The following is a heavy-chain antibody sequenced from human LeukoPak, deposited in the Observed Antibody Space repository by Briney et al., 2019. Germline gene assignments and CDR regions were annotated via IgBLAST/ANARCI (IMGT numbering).Heavy chain of an antibody. CDR2: INPNSGGT. J-gene: IGHJ6*02. CDR1: GYTFTGYY. D-gene: IGHD2-2*01. V-gene: IGHV1-2*02. Sequence: ASVKVSCKASGYTFTGYYMHWVRQAPGQGLEWMGWINPNSGGTNYAQKFQGRVTMTRDTSISTAYMEPSRLRSDDTAVYYCARGLGYCSSTSCFSGMDVWGQGTTVTVSS. CDR3: ARGLGYCSSTSCFSGMDV.